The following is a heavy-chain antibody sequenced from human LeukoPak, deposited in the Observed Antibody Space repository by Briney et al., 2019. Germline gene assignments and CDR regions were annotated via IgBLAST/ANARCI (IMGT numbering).Heavy chain of an antibody. CDR1: GYTFTGYY. D-gene: IGHD1-26*01. CDR3: ARAWELRGFIDY. J-gene: IGHJ4*02. CDR2: INPNSGGT. V-gene: IGHV1-2*02. Sequence: ASVKVSCKASGYTFTGYYMHWVRQAPGQGLEWMGWINPNSGGTNYAQKFQGRVTMTRDTSISTAYMELSRLRSDDTAVYYCARAWELRGFIDYWGQGTLVTVSS.